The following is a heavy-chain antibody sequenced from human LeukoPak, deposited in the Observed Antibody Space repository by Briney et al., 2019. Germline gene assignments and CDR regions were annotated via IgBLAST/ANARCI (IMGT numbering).Heavy chain of an antibody. J-gene: IGHJ4*02. V-gene: IGHV3-11*01. CDR3: AKAHSSSWYYFGD. Sequence: PGGSLRLSCAASGFTFSDYYMSWIRQAPGKGLEWVSYISSSGSTIYYADSVKGRFTISRDNAKNSLYLQMNSLRPEDTAMYYCAKAHSSSWYYFGDWGQGALVIVSS. D-gene: IGHD6-13*01. CDR1: GFTFSDYY. CDR2: ISSSGSTI.